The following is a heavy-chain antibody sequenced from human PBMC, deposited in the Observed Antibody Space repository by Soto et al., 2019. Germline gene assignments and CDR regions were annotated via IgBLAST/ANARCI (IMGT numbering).Heavy chain of an antibody. CDR3: ARGRIGAAF. CDR2: MSPNSGKT. D-gene: IGHD2-15*01. CDR1: GYTFTDYD. J-gene: IGHJ4*02. V-gene: IGHV1-8*01. Sequence: QVQLVQSGAEVKKPGASVRVTCKTSGYTFTDYDVSWVRQASGQGLKWMGWMSPNSGKTGYVEKFQGRVTMTANTSLSTAYMELHSLRSEDTAIYFCARGRIGAAFWGQGTLVTVSS.